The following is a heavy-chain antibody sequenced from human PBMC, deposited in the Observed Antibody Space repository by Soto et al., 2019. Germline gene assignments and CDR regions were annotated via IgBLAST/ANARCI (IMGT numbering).Heavy chain of an antibody. CDR3: ARKSITGSHTGALDY. V-gene: IGHV3-48*01. CDR2: ISISSGTI. D-gene: IGHD1-1*01. CDR1: GFTLSSYA. J-gene: IGHJ4*02. Sequence: GGSLRLSCAASGFTLSSYAMSWVRQAPGMGLGWVSYISISSGTIYYADSVRGRFTISRDNAKNSLFLQMSSLRAEDSALYYCARKSITGSHTGALDYWGQGTLVTVSS.